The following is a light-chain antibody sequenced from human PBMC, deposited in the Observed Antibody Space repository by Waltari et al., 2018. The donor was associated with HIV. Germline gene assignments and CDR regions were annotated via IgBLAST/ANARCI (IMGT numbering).Light chain of an antibody. V-gene: IGKV1-5*03. CDR3: QQYKTSSPWT. Sequence: DIQMTQSPPTLSSSVGDRVTITCRASQSIYTWLAWYQQKAGRAPKLLIYKASSLESGVPSRFSGSGSGTEFTLTISSLQPDDFATYYCQQYKTSSPWTFGQVTKVDI. CDR2: KAS. J-gene: IGKJ1*01. CDR1: QSIYTW.